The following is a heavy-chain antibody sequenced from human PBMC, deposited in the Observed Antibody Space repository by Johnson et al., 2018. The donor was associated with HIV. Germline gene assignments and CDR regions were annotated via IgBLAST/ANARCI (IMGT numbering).Heavy chain of an antibody. J-gene: IGHJ3*02. CDR3: AKDQWYNWNYVSPDAFDI. V-gene: IGHV3-53*01. CDR1: GFTVSSNY. D-gene: IGHD1-7*01. CDR2: IYSGGST. Sequence: VHLVESGGGLIQPGGSLRLSCAASGFTVSSNYMSWVRQAPGKGLEWVSVIYSGGSTYYADSVKGRFTISRDNSKNTPYLQMNSRRAEDTAVYYCAKDQWYNWNYVSPDAFDIWGQGTMVTVSS.